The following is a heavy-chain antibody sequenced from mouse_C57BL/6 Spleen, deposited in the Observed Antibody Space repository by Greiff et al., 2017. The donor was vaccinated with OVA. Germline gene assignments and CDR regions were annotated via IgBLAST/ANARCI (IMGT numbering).Heavy chain of an antibody. V-gene: IGHV1-59*01. J-gene: IGHJ1*03. CDR2: IDPSDSYT. CDR1: GYTFTSYW. Sequence: VQLQQPGAELVRPGTSVKLSCKASGYTFTSYWMHWVKQRPGQGLEWIGVIDPSDSYTNYNQKFKGKATLTVDTSSSTAYMQLSSLTSEDSAVYYCARSYSSYGYFDVWGTGTTVTVSS. D-gene: IGHD2-5*01. CDR3: ARSYSSYGYFDV.